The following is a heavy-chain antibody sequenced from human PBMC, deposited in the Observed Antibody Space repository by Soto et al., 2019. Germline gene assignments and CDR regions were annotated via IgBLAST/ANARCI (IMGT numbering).Heavy chain of an antibody. CDR3: ARGDDYGSGRYYNRPFDF. Sequence: ASVKVSCKASGYTFTGYYMHWVRQAPGQGLEWMGWINPNSGGTNYAQKFQGWVTMTRDTSISTAYMELSRLRSDDTAVYSCARGDDYGSGRYYNRPFDFWGQG. D-gene: IGHD3-10*01. CDR1: GYTFTGYY. CDR2: INPNSGGT. J-gene: IGHJ4*02. V-gene: IGHV1-2*04.